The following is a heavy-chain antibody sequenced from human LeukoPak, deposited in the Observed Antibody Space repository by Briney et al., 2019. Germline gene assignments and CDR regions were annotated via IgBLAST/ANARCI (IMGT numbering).Heavy chain of an antibody. Sequence: GGSLSLSCAASGFTFTNPWMSWVRQAPGKGLEWVGRIKTKTDGGTGDYAAPVKGRFTISRDDSKSTLYLQMNSLQTEDTAVYYCSVGFTLFDYWGQGTLVTVSS. CDR2: IKTKTDGGTG. J-gene: IGHJ4*02. CDR3: SVGFTLFDY. D-gene: IGHD2-15*01. CDR1: GFTFTNPW. V-gene: IGHV3-15*01.